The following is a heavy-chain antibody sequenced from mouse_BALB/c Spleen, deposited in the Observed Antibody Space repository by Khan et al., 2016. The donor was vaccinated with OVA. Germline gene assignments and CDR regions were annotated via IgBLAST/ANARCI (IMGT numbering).Heavy chain of an antibody. Sequence: EVMLVESGGVLVKPGGSLKLSCAASGFTFSSYSMSWVRQTPDKRLEWVASISSGGDYTYYPDSVKGRFTISRDNAKNTLYLQRSDLKSEDIAMYYCADHVTGSFAYWGQGTLVTVSA. CDR3: ADHVTGSFAY. CDR2: ISSGGDYT. CDR1: GFTFSSYS. V-gene: IGHV5-6*01. J-gene: IGHJ3*01. D-gene: IGHD4-1*01.